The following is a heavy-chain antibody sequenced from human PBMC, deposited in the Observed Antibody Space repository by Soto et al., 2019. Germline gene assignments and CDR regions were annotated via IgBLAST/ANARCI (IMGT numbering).Heavy chain of an antibody. J-gene: IGHJ5*02. CDR3: ARHHGPTTSENWFDP. D-gene: IGHD5-12*01. CDR2: ISTYSGDT. CDR1: GYTFFTYD. Sequence: ASVKVSCKASGYTFFTYDISWVRQAPGQGLEWMGWISTYSGDTKYAQKFQGRVTMTTDTSTATAYLELRSLRSDDTAVYYCARHHGPTTSENWFDPWGQGTLVTVSS. V-gene: IGHV1-18*01.